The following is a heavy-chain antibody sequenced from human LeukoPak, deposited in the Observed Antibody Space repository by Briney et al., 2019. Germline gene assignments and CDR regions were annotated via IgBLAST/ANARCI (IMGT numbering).Heavy chain of an antibody. V-gene: IGHV3-7*01. CDR2: IKQDGSDK. D-gene: IGHD2-2*02. CDR1: GFTFSNYW. J-gene: IGHJ4*02. Sequence: GGSLRLSCAASGFTFSNYWMTWVRQAPGKGLEWVANIKQDGSDKYYADSVKGRFTISRDNSKNTLYLQMNSLRAEDTAVYYCARDNVEGLYYIDYWGQGTLVTVSS. CDR3: ARDNVEGLYYIDY.